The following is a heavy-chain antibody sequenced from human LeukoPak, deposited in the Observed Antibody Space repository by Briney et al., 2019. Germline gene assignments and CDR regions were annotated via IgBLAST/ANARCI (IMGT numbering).Heavy chain of an antibody. J-gene: IGHJ4*02. Sequence: ASVKVSCKASGYTFTGYYMHWVRQAPRQGLEWMGWINPNSGGTNYAQKFQGRVTMTRDTSISTAYMELSRLRSDDTAAYYCAREGCSCGSCYFDYWGQGTLVTVSS. CDR1: GYTFTGYY. CDR2: INPNSGGT. CDR3: AREGCSCGSCYFDY. D-gene: IGHD2-15*01. V-gene: IGHV1-2*02.